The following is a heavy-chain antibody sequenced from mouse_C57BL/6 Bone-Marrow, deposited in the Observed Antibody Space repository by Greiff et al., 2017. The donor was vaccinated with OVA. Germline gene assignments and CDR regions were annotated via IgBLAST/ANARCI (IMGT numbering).Heavy chain of an antibody. CDR1: GYTFTSYW. Sequence: VQLQQPGAELVKPGASVKLSCKASGYTFTSYWMHWVKQRPGQGLEWIGMIHPNSGSTNYNEKFKSKATLTVDKSSSTAYMQLSSLTSEDSAVYYCARGWLLLAWFAYWGQGTLVTVSA. CDR3: ARGWLLLAWFAY. D-gene: IGHD2-3*01. CDR2: IHPNSGST. V-gene: IGHV1-64*01. J-gene: IGHJ3*01.